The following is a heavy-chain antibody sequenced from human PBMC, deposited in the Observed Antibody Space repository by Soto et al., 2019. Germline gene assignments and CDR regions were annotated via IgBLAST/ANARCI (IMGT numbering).Heavy chain of an antibody. Sequence: PGESLKISCKGSGYSFTSYWIGWVRQMPGKGLEWMGIIYPGDSDTRYSPSFQGQVTISADKSISTAYLQWSSLKASDTAMYYCARRYAVALRYFDWLPNGAFDIWGQGTMVTVSS. D-gene: IGHD3-9*01. J-gene: IGHJ3*02. CDR1: GYSFTSYW. V-gene: IGHV5-51*01. CDR3: ARRYAVALRYFDWLPNGAFDI. CDR2: IYPGDSDT.